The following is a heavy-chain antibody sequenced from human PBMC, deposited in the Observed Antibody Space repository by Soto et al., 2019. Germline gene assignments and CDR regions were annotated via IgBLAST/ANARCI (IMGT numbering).Heavy chain of an antibody. Sequence: PGGSLRLSCAASGFTFSSYCMHWVRQAPGKGLEWVAVISYDGSNKYYADSVKGRFTISRDNSKNTLYLQMNSLRAEDTAVYYCAKASHIVVVVAATRTFDYWGQGTLVTVSS. CDR2: ISYDGSNK. CDR3: AKASHIVVVVAATRTFDY. D-gene: IGHD2-15*01. J-gene: IGHJ4*02. V-gene: IGHV3-30*18. CDR1: GFTFSSYC.